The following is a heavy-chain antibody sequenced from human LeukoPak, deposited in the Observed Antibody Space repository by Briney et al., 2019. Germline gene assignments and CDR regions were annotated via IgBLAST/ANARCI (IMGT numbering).Heavy chain of an antibody. J-gene: IGHJ4*02. V-gene: IGHV4-59*12. CDR2: IYYTGST. CDR1: GGSISTYY. D-gene: IGHD4-17*01. CDR3: ARLSTVTTSFDY. Sequence: SETLSLTCTVSGGSISTYYWSWIRQPPGKGLEWIGYIYYTGSTSYNPSLRSRVTMSVDTSKNQFSLQLSSVTAADTAVYYCARLSTVTTSFDYWGQGTLVTVSS.